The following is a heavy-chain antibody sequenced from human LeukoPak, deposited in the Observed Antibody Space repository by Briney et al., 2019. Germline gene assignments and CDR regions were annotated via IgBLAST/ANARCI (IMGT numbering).Heavy chain of an antibody. CDR2: IYSGGGT. CDR3: VKESGFMVAPNSAFDI. J-gene: IGHJ3*02. Sequence: GGSLRLSCAASGFTVSSSYMSWVRQAPGKGLEWVSVIYSGGGTYYADSVKGRFTISRDNSKNTLYLQINSLRAEDTAVYYCVKESGFMVAPNSAFDIWGQGTMVTVSS. V-gene: IGHV3-53*01. D-gene: IGHD4/OR15-4a*01. CDR1: GFTVSSSY.